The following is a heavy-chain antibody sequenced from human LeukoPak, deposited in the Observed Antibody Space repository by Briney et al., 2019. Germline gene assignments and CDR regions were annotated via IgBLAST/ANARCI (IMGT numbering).Heavy chain of an antibody. CDR2: ISGSGGST. J-gene: IGHJ2*01. CDR3: AKGTVTYYWYFDL. V-gene: IGHV3-23*01. Sequence: PGRSLRLSCAASGFTFDDYAMSWVRQAPGKGLEWVSAISGSGGSTYYADSVKGRFTISRDNSKNTLYLQMNSLRAEDTAVYYCAKGTVTYYWYFDLWGRGTLVTVSS. D-gene: IGHD4-17*01. CDR1: GFTFDDYA.